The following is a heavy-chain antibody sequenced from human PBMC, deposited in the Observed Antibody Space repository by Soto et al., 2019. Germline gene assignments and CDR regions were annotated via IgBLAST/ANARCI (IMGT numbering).Heavy chain of an antibody. J-gene: IGHJ5*02. Sequence: SETLSLTCAVYGGSFSGYYWSWIRQPPGKGLEWIGEINHSGSTNYNPSLKSRVTISVDTSKNQFSLKLSSVTAADTAVYYCARSKGSSWYAGRDWFDPWGQGTLVTVSS. D-gene: IGHD6-13*01. CDR2: INHSGST. CDR3: ARSKGSSWYAGRDWFDP. CDR1: GGSFSGYY. V-gene: IGHV4-34*01.